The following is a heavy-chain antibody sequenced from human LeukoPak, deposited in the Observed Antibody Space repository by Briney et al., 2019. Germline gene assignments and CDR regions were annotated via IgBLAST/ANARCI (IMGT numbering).Heavy chain of an antibody. Sequence: PGGSLRLSCAASGFTFSSYSMNWVRQAPGEGLEWVSSISSSSSYIYYADSVKGRFTISRDNAKNSLYLQMNSLRAEDTAVYYCARALDSSGYYPEYFQHWGQGTLVTVSS. CDR3: ARALDSSGYYPEYFQH. V-gene: IGHV3-21*01. D-gene: IGHD3-22*01. CDR2: ISSSSSYI. J-gene: IGHJ1*01. CDR1: GFTFSSYS.